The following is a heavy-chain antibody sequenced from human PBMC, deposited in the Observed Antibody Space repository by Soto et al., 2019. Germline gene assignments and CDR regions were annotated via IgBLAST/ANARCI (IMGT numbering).Heavy chain of an antibody. V-gene: IGHV3-23*04. CDR3: AKGKSKLRYFDWSHRGVGAFDI. CDR1: GFTVSSNY. J-gene: IGHJ3*02. CDR2: ISGSGGST. Sequence: EVQLVESGGGLIQPGGSLRLSCAASGFTVSSNYMSWVRQAPGKGLEWVSVISGSGGSTYYADSVKGRFTISRDNSKNTLYLQMNSLRAEDTAVYYCAKGKSKLRYFDWSHRGVGAFDIWGQGTMVTVSS. D-gene: IGHD3-9*01.